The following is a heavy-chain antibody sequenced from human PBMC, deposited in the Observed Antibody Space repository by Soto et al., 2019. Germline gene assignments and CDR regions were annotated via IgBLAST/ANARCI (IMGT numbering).Heavy chain of an antibody. CDR1: ADSLRRSSYH. CDR3: ARNGRDGFNYVAY. Sequence: SEILSPTCTVSADSLRRSSYHWGWLRQRPGKGLEWIGYIYYTGSTTYNPSLQSRVTMSVGASKAQFSLKLSSVTAADSAVYYCARNGRDGFNYVAYWGQGTLVTSPQ. D-gene: IGHD2-15*01. V-gene: IGHV4-61*05. CDR2: IYYTGST. J-gene: IGHJ4*02.